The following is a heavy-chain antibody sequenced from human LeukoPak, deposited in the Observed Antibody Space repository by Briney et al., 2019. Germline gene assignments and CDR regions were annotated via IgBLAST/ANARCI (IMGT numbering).Heavy chain of an antibody. Sequence: PSETLSLTCTVSRGSISSYYWSWIRQPPGQGLEWVGYIYYSGSTDCNPSLKSRVNISVDTSKNQFSLKLSSVTAADTAVYYCARVRVSSGSHPWYFDYWGQGTLVTVSS. D-gene: IGHD3-22*01. V-gene: IGHV4-59*01. J-gene: IGHJ4*02. CDR1: RGSISSYY. CDR3: ARVRVSSGSHPWYFDY. CDR2: IYYSGST.